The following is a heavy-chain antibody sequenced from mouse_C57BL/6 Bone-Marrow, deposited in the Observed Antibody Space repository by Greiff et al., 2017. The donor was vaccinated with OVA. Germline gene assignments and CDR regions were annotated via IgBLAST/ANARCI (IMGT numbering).Heavy chain of an antibody. CDR1: GYSFTDYN. D-gene: IGHD2-3*01. J-gene: IGHJ3*01. V-gene: IGHV1-39*01. Sequence: VQLQQSGPELVKPGASVQISCKASGYSFTDYNMNWVKQSNGKSLEWIGVINPNYGTTSYNQKFKGKATLTVDKSSSTADMQLNSLPSEDSAVYYCAREGLLHSWFAYWGQGTLVTVSA. CDR3: AREGLLHSWFAY. CDR2: INPNYGTT.